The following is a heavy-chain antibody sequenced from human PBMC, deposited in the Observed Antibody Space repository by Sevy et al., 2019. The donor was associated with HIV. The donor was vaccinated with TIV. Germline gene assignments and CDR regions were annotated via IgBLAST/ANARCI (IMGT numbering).Heavy chain of an antibody. J-gene: IGHJ4*02. Sequence: ASVKVSCKASGGTFSSYAISWVRQAPGQGLEWMGGIIPIFGTANDAQKFQGRVTITADKSTSTAYMELSSLRSEDTAVYYCARGPRYCSSTSCYLGYWGQGTLVTVSS. CDR2: IIPIFGTA. V-gene: IGHV1-69*06. CDR3: ARGPRYCSSTSCYLGY. D-gene: IGHD2-2*01. CDR1: GGTFSSYA.